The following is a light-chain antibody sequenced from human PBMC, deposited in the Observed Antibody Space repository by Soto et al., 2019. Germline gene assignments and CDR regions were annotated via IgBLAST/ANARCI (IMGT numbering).Light chain of an antibody. CDR3: QEYDNWPPST. CDR1: QSVRNN. J-gene: IGKJ1*01. CDR2: VAS. V-gene: IGKV3-15*01. Sequence: TVMTQSPATLSVSVGERVTLSCRASQSVRNNLAWYQQQPGQAPRLLIYVASTRATDVPARFSGSGYGTEFTISISGLQSENFAVYYCQEYDNWPPSTFGQGTKV.